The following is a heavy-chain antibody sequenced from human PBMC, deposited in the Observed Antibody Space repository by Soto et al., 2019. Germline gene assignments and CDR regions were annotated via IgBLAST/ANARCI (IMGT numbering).Heavy chain of an antibody. J-gene: IGHJ4*02. CDR1: GYTFTGYF. D-gene: IGHD3-10*01. CDR2: LNPNSGGT. Sequence: QVQLVQSGAEVKKPGPSVKVSCKASGYTFTGYFIHWVRQAPGQGLEWMGWLNPNSGGTNSAQDFQGRVTMTRDTSSSTAYMELSSLTSDDTALYYCARVYAYGSGSYLDYWGQGTLVTVSS. CDR3: ARVYAYGSGSYLDY. V-gene: IGHV1-2*02.